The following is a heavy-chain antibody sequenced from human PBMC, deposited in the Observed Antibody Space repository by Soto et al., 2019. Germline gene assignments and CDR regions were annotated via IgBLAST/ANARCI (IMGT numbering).Heavy chain of an antibody. CDR2: IWYDGSNK. V-gene: IGHV3-33*01. Sequence: HPGGSLRLSCAPSGFTFSSYGMHWARQAPGKGLEWVAVIWYDGSNKVYADSVKGRFTISRDNSKNTLYQQMNSLRAEDTAVYYSARDPLKPYSSPYYYYYGMDVWGQGTTVPVSS. CDR1: GFTFSSYG. J-gene: IGHJ6*02. D-gene: IGHD6-13*01. CDR3: ARDPLKPYSSPYYYYYGMDV.